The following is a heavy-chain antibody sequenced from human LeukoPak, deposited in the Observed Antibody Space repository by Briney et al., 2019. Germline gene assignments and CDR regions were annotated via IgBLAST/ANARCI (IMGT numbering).Heavy chain of an antibody. CDR3: ARSRERICSATACYVDLQAR. CDR2: INHSGST. V-gene: IGHV4-34*01. D-gene: IGHD2-2*01. Sequence: SETLSLTCAVYGGSFSGYYWSWIRQPPGKGLEWIGEINHSGSTNYNPSLKSRVTISVDTSKNQFSLTLSSVTAADMAVYYCARSRERICSATACYVDLQARWGHGTLVTVSS. J-gene: IGHJ4*01. CDR1: GGSFSGYY.